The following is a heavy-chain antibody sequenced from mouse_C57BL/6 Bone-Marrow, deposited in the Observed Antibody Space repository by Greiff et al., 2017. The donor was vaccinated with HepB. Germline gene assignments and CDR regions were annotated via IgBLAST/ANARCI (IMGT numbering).Heavy chain of an antibody. CDR1: GYSITSGYY. Sequence: EVQVVESGPGLVKPSQSLSLTCSVTGYSITSGYYWNWIRQFPGNKLEWMGYISYDGSNNYNPSLKNRISITRDTSKNQFFLKLNSVTTEDTATYYCARWVGITTVVARYFDVWGTGTTVTVSS. J-gene: IGHJ1*03. CDR3: ARWVGITTVVARYFDV. D-gene: IGHD1-1*01. CDR2: ISYDGSN. V-gene: IGHV3-6*01.